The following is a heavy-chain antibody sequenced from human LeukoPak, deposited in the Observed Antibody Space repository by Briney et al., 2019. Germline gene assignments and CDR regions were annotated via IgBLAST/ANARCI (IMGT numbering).Heavy chain of an antibody. J-gene: IGHJ4*02. D-gene: IGHD3-22*01. CDR2: SSYSGSS. V-gene: IGHV4-59*01. CDR1: GGSIGTNY. Sequence: SETLSLTCSVSGGSIGTNYWSWIRQVPGKGLEWIGYSSYSGSSNYNPSLKSRVTISVDTSKTQFSLYLNSVTAADTAVYYCARGPYYYDSSGYYYSYFDYWGQGTLVTVSS. CDR3: ARGPYYYDSSGYYYSYFDY.